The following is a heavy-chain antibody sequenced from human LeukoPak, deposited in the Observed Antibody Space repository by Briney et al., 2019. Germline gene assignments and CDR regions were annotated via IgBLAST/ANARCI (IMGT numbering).Heavy chain of an antibody. J-gene: IGHJ4*02. CDR2: IYYSGST. CDR1: GGSISSSSYY. D-gene: IGHD3-22*01. Sequence: PSETLSLTCTVSGGSISSSSYYWGWIRQPPGKGLEWIGSIYYSGSTYYNPSLKSRVTISVDTSKNQFSLKLSSVTAADTAVYYCARDRARRVSYYDIPYYFDYWGQGTLVTVSS. CDR3: ARDRARRVSYYDIPYYFDY. V-gene: IGHV4-39*07.